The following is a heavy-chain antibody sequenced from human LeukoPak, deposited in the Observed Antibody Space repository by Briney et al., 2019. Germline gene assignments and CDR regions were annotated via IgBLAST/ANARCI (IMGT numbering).Heavy chain of an antibody. D-gene: IGHD2-15*01. CDR3: ARPGSAYTFDI. J-gene: IGHJ3*02. V-gene: IGHV1-2*02. Sequence: GASVKVSCKASGYTFTGYYMHWVRQAPGQGLEWLGYVNSNTGGTNYAQNFQGRVTMTRDMSITTVYMELNRLTSDDTAVYYCARPGSAYTFDIWGQGTMVTVSS. CDR2: VNSNTGGT. CDR1: GYTFTGYY.